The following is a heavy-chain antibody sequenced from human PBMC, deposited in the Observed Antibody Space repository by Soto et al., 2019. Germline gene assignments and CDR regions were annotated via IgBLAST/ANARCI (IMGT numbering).Heavy chain of an antibody. V-gene: IGHV4-59*08. CDR1: GGSISNYY. Sequence: QVQLQESGPGLVKSSETLSLTCTVSGGSISNYYWSWIRQPPGKGLEWIGYIYYSGSTNYNPSLKSRVTISVDTSKNQFSMKLSSVTAADTAVYYCARWVGHFDFWGQGTLVTVSS. CDR2: IYYSGST. CDR3: ARWVGHFDF. D-gene: IGHD1-26*01. J-gene: IGHJ4*02.